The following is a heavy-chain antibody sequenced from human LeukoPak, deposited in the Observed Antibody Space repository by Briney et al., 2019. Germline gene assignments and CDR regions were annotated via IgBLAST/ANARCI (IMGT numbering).Heavy chain of an antibody. Sequence: SETLSLTSAVYGGSFSGYYWSWIRQPPGKGLEWIGEINHSGSTNYNPSLKSRVTISVDTSKNQFSLKLSSVTAADTAVYYCARGGGYSSSWPRFDPWGQGTLVTVSS. V-gene: IGHV4-34*01. CDR1: GGSFSGYY. J-gene: IGHJ5*02. CDR2: INHSGST. D-gene: IGHD6-13*01. CDR3: ARGGGYSSSWPRFDP.